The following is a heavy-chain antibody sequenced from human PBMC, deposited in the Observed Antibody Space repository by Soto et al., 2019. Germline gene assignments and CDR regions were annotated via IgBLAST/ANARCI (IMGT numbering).Heavy chain of an antibody. CDR2: INAGNGNT. D-gene: IGHD6-19*01. CDR3: ARDIPGIAVADY. CDR1: GYTFTSYA. Sequence: GASVKVSCKASGYTFTSYAMHWVRQAPGQRLEWMGWINAGNGNTKYSQKFQGRVTITRDTSASTAYMELSSLRSEDTAVYYCARDIPGIAVADYWGQGTLVPVSS. J-gene: IGHJ4*02. V-gene: IGHV1-3*01.